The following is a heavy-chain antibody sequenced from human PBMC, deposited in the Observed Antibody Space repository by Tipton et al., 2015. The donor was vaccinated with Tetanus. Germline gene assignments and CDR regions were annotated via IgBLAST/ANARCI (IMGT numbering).Heavy chain of an antibody. J-gene: IGHJ6*03. CDR1: GGSFSGYY. CDR2: IYYSGST. V-gene: IGHV4-34*09. Sequence: TLSLTCAVYGGSFSGYYCSWIRQSPGRGLEWIGYIYYSGSTYYNPSLKSRVTISVDTSKNQFSLKLSSVTAADTAVYYCARESSYYMDVWGKGTTVTVSS. CDR3: ARESSYYMDV. D-gene: IGHD3-16*02.